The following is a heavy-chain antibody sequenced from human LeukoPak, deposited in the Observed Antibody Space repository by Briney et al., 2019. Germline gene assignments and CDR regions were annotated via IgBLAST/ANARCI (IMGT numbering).Heavy chain of an antibody. D-gene: IGHD2/OR15-2a*01. CDR1: GFRFSDYA. CDR2: ITDTGGNT. Sequence: GGSLRLSCAASGFRFSDYAMTWVRQAPGKGPEWLSSITDTGGNTYSADSRFTISRDNSMNTLYLQMNSLRVEDTAVYYCAKAPERSCNDAACYPLDYWGQGTLVTVSS. J-gene: IGHJ4*02. V-gene: IGHV3-23*01. CDR3: AKAPERSCNDAACYPLDY.